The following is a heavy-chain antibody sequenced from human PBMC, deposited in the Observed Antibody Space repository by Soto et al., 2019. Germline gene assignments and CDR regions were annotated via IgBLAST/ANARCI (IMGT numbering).Heavy chain of an antibody. Sequence: SETLSLTCAVSGGSVSSTNWWSWVRQSPGKGLEWIGDIYHIGATNYNPSLRGRVNKSVDKSNNQFSLTLKYVTAADTAVYYCARVGSSIAVRPFDYWGQGTLVTVSS. CDR2: IYHIGAT. J-gene: IGHJ4*02. CDR1: GGSVSSTNW. V-gene: IGHV4-4*02. CDR3: ARVGSSIAVRPFDY. D-gene: IGHD6-6*01.